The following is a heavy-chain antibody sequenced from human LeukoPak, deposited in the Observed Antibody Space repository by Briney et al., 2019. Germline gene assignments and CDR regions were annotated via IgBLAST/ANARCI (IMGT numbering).Heavy chain of an antibody. V-gene: IGHV3-30*04. J-gene: IGHJ6*02. CDR2: ISYDGRKK. D-gene: IGHD3-22*01. CDR3: AREDYDDSSGYSSGLDV. Sequence: AGGSLRLSCAASGFTFSSYAMLWVRQAPGKGLEWVALISYDGRKKYYADSVKGRFTISRDNSKDTLFLQMNSLKTDDTAVYYCAREDYDDSSGYSSGLDVWGQGTTVTVSS. CDR1: GFTFSSYA.